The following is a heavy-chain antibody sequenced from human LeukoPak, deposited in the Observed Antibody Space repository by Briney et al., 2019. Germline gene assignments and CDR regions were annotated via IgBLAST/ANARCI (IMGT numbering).Heavy chain of an antibody. CDR3: AREPFWSGYYSNLHFDY. V-gene: IGHV3-21*01. D-gene: IGHD3-3*01. CDR2: ISSSSKYI. J-gene: IGHJ4*02. Sequence: GGSLRLSCAASEFTFSSYNMNWVRQAPGEGLEWVSYISSSSKYIYYADSVKGRFTISRDNAKNSLYLQMNSLRAEDTAVYYCAREPFWSGYYSNLHFDYWGQGTLVTVSS. CDR1: EFTFSSYN.